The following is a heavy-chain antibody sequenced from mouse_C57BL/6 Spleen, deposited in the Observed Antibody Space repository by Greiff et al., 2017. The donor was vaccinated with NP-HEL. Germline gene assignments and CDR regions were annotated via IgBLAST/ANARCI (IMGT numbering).Heavy chain of an antibody. J-gene: IGHJ3*01. D-gene: IGHD2-1*01. CDR2: IYPGDGDT. CDR3: AMGGNTGGFAY. Sequence: VQLQQSGAELVKPGASVKISCKASGYAFSSYWRNWVKQRPGKGLEWIGQIYPGDGDTNYNGKFKGKATRTADKSSSTAYMQLSSLTSEDSAVYFCAMGGNTGGFAYWGQGTLVTVSA. V-gene: IGHV1-80*01. CDR1: GYAFSSYW.